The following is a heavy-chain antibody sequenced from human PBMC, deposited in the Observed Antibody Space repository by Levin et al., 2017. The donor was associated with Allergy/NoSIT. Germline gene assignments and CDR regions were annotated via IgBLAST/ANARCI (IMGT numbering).Heavy chain of an antibody. D-gene: IGHD1/OR15-1a*01. CDR3: AHRPPGGYNWNNNWFDP. V-gene: IGHV2-5*02. CDR1: GFSLSTSGMG. Sequence: SGPTLVKPPQTLTLTCSFSGFSLSTSGMGVGWFRQPPGKALEWLTLIYWDDEKRYSPSLKSRLTITKDTPNNQVVLTMTNMDPVDTATYYCAHRPPGGYNWNNNWFDPWGQGTLVIVSS. CDR2: IYWDDEK. J-gene: IGHJ5*02.